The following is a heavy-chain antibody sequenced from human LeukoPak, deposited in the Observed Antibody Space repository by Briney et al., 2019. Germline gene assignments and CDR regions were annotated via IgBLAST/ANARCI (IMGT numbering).Heavy chain of an antibody. Sequence: ASVKVSCKASGYTFTSYGISWVRQAPGQGLEWMGWISAYNGNTNYAQKLQGRVTMTTDTTTSTAYMELSSLRSEDTAVYYCARDNYAGANWFDPWGQGTLVTVSS. J-gene: IGHJ5*02. CDR3: ARDNYAGANWFDP. V-gene: IGHV1-18*01. CDR2: ISAYNGNT. D-gene: IGHD1-7*01. CDR1: GYTFTSYG.